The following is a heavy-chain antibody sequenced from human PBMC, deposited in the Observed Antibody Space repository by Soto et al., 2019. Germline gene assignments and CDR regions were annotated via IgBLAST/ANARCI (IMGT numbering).Heavy chain of an antibody. J-gene: IGHJ4*02. V-gene: IGHV3-48*03. CDR3: ARTYYDGSGYYYLDS. CDR2: ITGSGFAI. D-gene: IGHD3-22*01. CDR1: GFTFSSYE. Sequence: PGGSLRLSCAASGFTFSSYEMNWVRQAPGKGLEWVSYITGSGFAIYYADSVKGRFTISRDNAKNSLSLQMNSLRVEDTAVYYCARTYYDGSGYYYLDSWGQGTLVTVSS.